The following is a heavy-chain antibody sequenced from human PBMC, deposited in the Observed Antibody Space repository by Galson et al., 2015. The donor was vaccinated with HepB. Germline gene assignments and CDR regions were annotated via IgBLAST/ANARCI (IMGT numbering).Heavy chain of an antibody. D-gene: IGHD3-3*01. CDR3: AKDFNDFWSGYYKTDY. J-gene: IGHJ4*02. Sequence: SLRLSCAASGFTFSSYGMHWVRQAPGKGLEWVAAISYDGSNKYYADPVKGRFTISRDNSKNTLYLQMNSLRAEDTAVYYCAKDFNDFWSGYYKTDYWGQVTLVTVSS. CDR2: ISYDGSNK. CDR1: GFTFSSYG. V-gene: IGHV3-30*18.